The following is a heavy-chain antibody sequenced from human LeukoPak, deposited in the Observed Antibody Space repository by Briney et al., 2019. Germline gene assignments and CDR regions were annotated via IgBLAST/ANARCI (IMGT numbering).Heavy chain of an antibody. J-gene: IGHJ5*02. Sequence: QPGGSLRLSCAASGFIFINYKMNWVRQAPGKGLEWVSYISSSDSSIYSDSVKGRFTISRDNAKNSLYLQMNSLRAEDTAVYYCAVSNWMDPWGQGTLVTVSS. CDR1: GFIFINYK. CDR3: AVSNWMDP. CDR2: ISSSDSSI. V-gene: IGHV3-48*01.